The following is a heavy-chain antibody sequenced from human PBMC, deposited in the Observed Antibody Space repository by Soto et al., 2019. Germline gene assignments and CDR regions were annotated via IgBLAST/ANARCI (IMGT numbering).Heavy chain of an antibody. J-gene: IGHJ4*02. Sequence: QLQLQESGSGLVKPSQTLSLTCAVSGGSISSGGYSWSWIRQPPGKGLEWIGYMYHSGSTYYNPAHKSRVNITIKRSKNQFSLKLSSVTAADTAVYYCARVPDYWGQGILVTVSS. CDR2: MYHSGST. V-gene: IGHV4-30-2*01. CDR3: ARVPDY. CDR1: GGSISSGGYS. D-gene: IGHD2-2*01.